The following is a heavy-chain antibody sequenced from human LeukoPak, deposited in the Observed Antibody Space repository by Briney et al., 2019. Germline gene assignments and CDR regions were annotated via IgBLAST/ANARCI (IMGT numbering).Heavy chain of an antibody. CDR2: LNADGNSI. J-gene: IGHJ4*02. CDR1: GFTFSNYW. V-gene: IGHV3-74*01. D-gene: IGHD5-12*01. CDR3: AGPYSAYDPFDY. Sequence: GGSLRLSCAASGFTFSNYWMHRVRQAPGKGLVWVSRLNADGNSITYADSVRGRFTISRDNAKNTVHLQMNSLRVEDTAIYFCAGPYSAYDPFDYWGQGILVTVSS.